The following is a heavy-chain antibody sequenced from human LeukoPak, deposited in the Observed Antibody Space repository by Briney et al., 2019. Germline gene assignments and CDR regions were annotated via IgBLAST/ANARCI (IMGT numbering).Heavy chain of an antibody. CDR3: ASAGTSYGDQFFDY. CDR2: IKQDGSER. Sequence: GRSLRLSCAASGFTISSYWMSWVRQAPGKGLEWVAGIKQDGSERYYVDSVKGRFTISRDNVKNSLYLQMNSLRAEDTAVYYCASAGTSYGDQFFDYWGQGTLVTVSS. D-gene: IGHD4-17*01. J-gene: IGHJ4*02. V-gene: IGHV3-7*01. CDR1: GFTISSYW.